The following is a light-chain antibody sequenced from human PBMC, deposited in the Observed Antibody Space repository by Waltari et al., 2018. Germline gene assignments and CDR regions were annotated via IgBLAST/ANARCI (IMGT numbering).Light chain of an antibody. CDR1: NMYGRS. V-gene: IGLV3-21*02. CDR2: EDN. J-gene: IGLJ1*01. CDR3: QVWDSASYHYV. Sequence: SYVLTPPPSVSVAPGVRASSTGGETNMYGRSDHWYQQKPGQAPVLIAYEDNGRPSGTPERLSGSNSENTATLTISRVEAGDEADYYCQVWDSASYHYVFGTGTKVTAL.